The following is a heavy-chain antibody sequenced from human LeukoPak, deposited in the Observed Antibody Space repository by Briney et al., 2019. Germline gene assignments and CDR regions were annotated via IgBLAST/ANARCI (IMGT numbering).Heavy chain of an antibody. J-gene: IGHJ6*02. D-gene: IGHD3-10*01. V-gene: IGHV3-23*01. Sequence: GGSLRLSCAASGFTFSSYAMSWVRQAPGKGLEWVSAISGSGGSTYYADSVKGRFTISRDNSKNTLYLQMNSLRAEDTAVYYCAKDGPNYYGSGSYYNDYYYYGMDVWGQGTTVTVSS. CDR1: GFTFSSYA. CDR2: ISGSGGST. CDR3: AKDGPNYYGSGSYYNDYYYYGMDV.